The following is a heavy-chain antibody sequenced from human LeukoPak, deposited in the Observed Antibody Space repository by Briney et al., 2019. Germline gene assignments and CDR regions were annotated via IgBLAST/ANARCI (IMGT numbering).Heavy chain of an antibody. Sequence: GGSLRLSCAASGFIFSNYAMHWVRQAPGKGLVWVAAISYDGNNKYDVDSVKGRFTISRDNSKNTLYLQMNSLRPEDSATYYCAKTIRTYGDYHTLDYWGQGTLVTVSS. V-gene: IGHV3-30*04. D-gene: IGHD4-17*01. CDR2: ISYDGNNK. J-gene: IGHJ4*02. CDR3: AKTIRTYGDYHTLDY. CDR1: GFIFSNYA.